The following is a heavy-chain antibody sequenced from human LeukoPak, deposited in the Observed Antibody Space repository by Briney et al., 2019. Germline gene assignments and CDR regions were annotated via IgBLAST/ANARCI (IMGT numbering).Heavy chain of an antibody. CDR2: IYASGNT. D-gene: IGHD6-19*01. J-gene: IGHJ4*02. CDR1: GGSVSSASYY. CDR3: ARDPPVAGTS. V-gene: IGHV4-61*01. Sequence: SETLSLTCTVSGGSVSSASYYWTWIRQPPGKGLEWIGYIYASGNTNYNPSLKSRVTISVDTSKNQFSLKLSSVTAADTAVYYCARDPPVAGTSWGQGTLVTVSS.